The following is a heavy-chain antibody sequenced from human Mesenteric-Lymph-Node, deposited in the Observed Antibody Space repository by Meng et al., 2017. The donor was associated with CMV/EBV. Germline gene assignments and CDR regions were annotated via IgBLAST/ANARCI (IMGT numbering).Heavy chain of an antibody. CDR1: GGSISSSSYY. V-gene: IGHV4-39*07. J-gene: IGHJ4*02. CDR3: ARDFSNYVVMFDH. Sequence: SETLSLTCTVSGGSISSSSYYWGWIRQPPGKGLEWIGSIYYSGSTYYNPSLKSRVSISVDTAKNQFSLKLSSVTAADTAAYYCARDFSNYVVMFDHWGQGTLVTVSS. D-gene: IGHD4-11*01. CDR2: IYYSGST.